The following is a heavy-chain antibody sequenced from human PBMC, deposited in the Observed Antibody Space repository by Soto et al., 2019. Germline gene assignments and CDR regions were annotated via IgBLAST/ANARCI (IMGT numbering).Heavy chain of an antibody. CDR3: ARAAGRSKLLPYYFDP. CDR2: INPATGDT. Sequence: QVHLVQSGAEVQKPGASVRISCQASGYAFTTSAIHWVRQAPRQSLEWMGWINPATGDTKYSQNVRGRVTFALDTSATTAYMDLRSLASHDTAVYYCARAAGRSKLLPYYFDPWGQGTLVTVSS. CDR1: GYAFTTSA. D-gene: IGHD3-10*01. V-gene: IGHV1-3*01. J-gene: IGHJ5*02.